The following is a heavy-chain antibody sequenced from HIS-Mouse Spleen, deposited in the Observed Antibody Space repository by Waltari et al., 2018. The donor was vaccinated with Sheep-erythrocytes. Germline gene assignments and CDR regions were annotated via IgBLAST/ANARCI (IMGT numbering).Heavy chain of an antibody. Sequence: QVQLVQSGAEVKKPGSSVKVSCKASGGTFSSYAISWVRQAPGQGLEWMGRIIPILGIANYAQKFQGRVTITADNSTSTAYMELSSLRSEDTAVYYCAQTGATTPHFDYWGQGTLVTVSS. J-gene: IGHJ4*02. CDR2: IIPILGIA. CDR3: AQTGATTPHFDY. D-gene: IGHD1-26*01. V-gene: IGHV1-69*04. CDR1: GGTFSSYA.